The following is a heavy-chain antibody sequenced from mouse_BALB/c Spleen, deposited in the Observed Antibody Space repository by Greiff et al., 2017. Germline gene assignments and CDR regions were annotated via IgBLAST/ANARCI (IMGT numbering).Heavy chain of an antibody. CDR3: ACDCDVDY. J-gene: IGHJ2*01. CDR2: ISSGGST. V-gene: IGHV5-6-5*01. D-gene: IGHD2-13*01. CDR1: GFTFSSYA. Sequence: EVKLVESGGGLVKPGGSLKLSCAASGFTFSSYAMSWVRQRPEKRLEWVASISSGGSTYYPDSVEGRFTISRDNARNILYLQMSSTWSEDTAMYYGACDCDVDYWGQGTTLTVSS.